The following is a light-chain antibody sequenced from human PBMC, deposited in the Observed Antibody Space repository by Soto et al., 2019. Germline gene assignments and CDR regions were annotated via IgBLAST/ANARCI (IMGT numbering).Light chain of an antibody. J-gene: IGKJ1*01. Sequence: EIVMTQSPATLSVSPGERATLSCRASQSVSSNFAWYQQKPGQAPRLLIYGASSRATGIPDRFSGSGSGTDFTLTISRLEPEDFAVYYCQQYGSSLTWTFGQGTKVDIK. CDR2: GAS. CDR3: QQYGSSLTWT. V-gene: IGKV3-20*01. CDR1: QSVSSN.